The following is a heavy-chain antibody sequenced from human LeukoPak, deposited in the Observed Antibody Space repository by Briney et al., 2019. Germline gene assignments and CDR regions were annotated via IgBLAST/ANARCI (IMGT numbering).Heavy chain of an antibody. CDR2: ISGSGGSP. D-gene: IGHD4-11*01. Sequence: GGTLRLSCAASGFTFSSYGMSWVRQAPGKGLEWVSAISGSGGSPYYADSVKGRFTISRDNSKNTLYLQMNSLRAEDTAVYYCARGGSDYSNYFVDYWGQGTLVTVSS. CDR3: ARGGSDYSNYFVDY. CDR1: GFTFSSYG. V-gene: IGHV3-23*01. J-gene: IGHJ4*02.